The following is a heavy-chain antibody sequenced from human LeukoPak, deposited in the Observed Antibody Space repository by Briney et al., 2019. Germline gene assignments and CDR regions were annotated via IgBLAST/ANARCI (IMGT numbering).Heavy chain of an antibody. D-gene: IGHD3-10*01. CDR3: AKDVRFGEFRQFDY. Sequence: PGGSLRLSCAASGFTFDDYAMHWVRQAPGKGLEWVSGISWNSGSIGYADSVKGRFTISRDNAKTSLYLQMNSLRAEDTALYYCAKDVRFGEFRQFDYWGQGTLVTVSS. CDR1: GFTFDDYA. J-gene: IGHJ4*02. CDR2: ISWNSGSI. V-gene: IGHV3-9*01.